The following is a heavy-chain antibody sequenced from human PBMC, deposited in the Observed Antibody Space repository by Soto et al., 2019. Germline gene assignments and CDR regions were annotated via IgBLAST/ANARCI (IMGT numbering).Heavy chain of an antibody. CDR2: INAYNGNT. Sequence: ASVKVSFKASGYSFTRYGIGWARQAPGQGLEWMGWINAYNGNTNYAQNLQGRLTLTTDTSTTTAYMELRSLRSNDTAIYYCAMVDVYVTPSPQDVWGQGTTVTSP. CDR1: GYSFTRYG. D-gene: IGHD3-16*01. CDR3: AMVDVYVTPSPQDV. V-gene: IGHV1-18*01. J-gene: IGHJ6*02.